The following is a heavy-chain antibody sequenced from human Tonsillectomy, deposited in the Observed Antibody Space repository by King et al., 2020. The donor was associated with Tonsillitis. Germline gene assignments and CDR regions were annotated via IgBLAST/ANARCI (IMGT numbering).Heavy chain of an antibody. Sequence: QLVQSGGGLVQPGRSLRLSCAASGFTFDDYAMHWVRQAPGKGLEWVSGISWYSGSIGYADSVKGRFTISRDNAKNSLYLQMNSLRAEDTALYYCAKGGIIAARPSSSVRGYFDYWGQGTLVTVSS. CDR2: ISWYSGSI. CDR3: AKGGIIAARPSSSVRGYFDY. CDR1: GFTFDDYA. D-gene: IGHD6-6*01. J-gene: IGHJ4*02. V-gene: IGHV3-9*01.